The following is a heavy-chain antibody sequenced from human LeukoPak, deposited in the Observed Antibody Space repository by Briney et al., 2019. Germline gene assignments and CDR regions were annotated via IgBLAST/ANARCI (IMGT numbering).Heavy chain of an antibody. CDR1: GGTFSSYA. J-gene: IGHJ4*02. CDR2: IIPIFGTA. Sequence: ASVKVSCKASGGTFSSYAISWVRQAPGQGLEWMGGIIPIFGTANYAQKFQGRVTITTDESTSTAYMELSSLRSEDTAVYYCARPNIAVAGGDFDYWGQGTLVTVSS. V-gene: IGHV1-69*05. CDR3: ARPNIAVAGGDFDY. D-gene: IGHD6-19*01.